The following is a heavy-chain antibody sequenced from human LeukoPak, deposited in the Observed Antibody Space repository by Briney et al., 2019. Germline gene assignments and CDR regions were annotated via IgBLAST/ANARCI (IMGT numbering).Heavy chain of an antibody. Sequence: GSLRLSCAASGFTFSSYSMNWVRQAPGKGLEWVSSISSSSSYIYYADSVKGRFTISRDNAKNSLYLQMNSLRAEDTAVYYCARGMVRGVIHDAFDIWGQGTMVTVSS. D-gene: IGHD3-10*01. V-gene: IGHV3-21*01. CDR1: GFTFSSYS. CDR3: ARGMVRGVIHDAFDI. CDR2: ISSSSSYI. J-gene: IGHJ3*02.